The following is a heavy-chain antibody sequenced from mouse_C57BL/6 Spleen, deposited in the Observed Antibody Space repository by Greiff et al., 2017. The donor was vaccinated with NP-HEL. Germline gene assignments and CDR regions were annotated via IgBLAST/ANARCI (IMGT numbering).Heavy chain of an antibody. D-gene: IGHD4-1*01. CDR2: IYPGGGYT. Sequence: QVQLQQSGAELVRPGTSVKMSCKASGYTFTNYWIGWAKQRPGHGLEWIGDIYPGGGYTNYNDKFKGKATLTADKSSSTAYMQFSSLTSEDSAIYYCARGETGNWYFDVWGTGTTVTVSS. J-gene: IGHJ1*03. CDR1: GYTFTNYW. V-gene: IGHV1-63*01. CDR3: ARGETGNWYFDV.